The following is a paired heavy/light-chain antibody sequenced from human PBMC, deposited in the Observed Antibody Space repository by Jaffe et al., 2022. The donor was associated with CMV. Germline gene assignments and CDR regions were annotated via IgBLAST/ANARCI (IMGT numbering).Heavy chain of an antibody. CDR1: GYTFTDYY. V-gene: IGHV1-2*02. CDR2: ISPNSGGT. Sequence: QVQLVQSGAEVKKPGASVKVSCKASGYTFTDYYIHWVRQAPGQGLEWMGWISPNSGGTNYAQKFQGRVTMTRDTSISTAYMELNRLKSDDTAVFYCARRLTRTGDAFDLWGQGTMVTVSS. CDR3: ARRLTRTGDAFDL. J-gene: IGHJ3*01. D-gene: IGHD1-7*01.
Light chain of an antibody. V-gene: IGLV2-14*03. J-gene: IGLJ3*02. CDR2: DVN. CDR3: SSYTDFATLV. CDR1: SSDVGGYDY. Sequence: QSALTQPASVSGSPGQSITFSCTGTSSDVGGYDYVSWYQQHPGKAPKLMIYDVNNRPSGVSNRFSGSKSGNTASLTIFALQAEDEADYYCSSYTDFATLVFGGGTRLTVL.